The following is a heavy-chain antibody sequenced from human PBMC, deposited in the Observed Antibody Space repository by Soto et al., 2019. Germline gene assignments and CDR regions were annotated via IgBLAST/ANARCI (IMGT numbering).Heavy chain of an antibody. CDR1: GGTFSSYA. CDR2: IIPIFGTA. D-gene: IGHD2-2*01. V-gene: IGHV1-69*01. CDR3: ATPHANIVVVPAAIGRHYGMDV. Sequence: QVQLVQSGAEVKKPGSSVKVSCKASGGTFSSYAISWVRQAPGQGLEWMGGIIPIFGTANYAQKFQGRVTITADESTSTAYMELSSLRSEDTAVYYCATPHANIVVVPAAIGRHYGMDVWGQGTTVTVSS. J-gene: IGHJ6*02.